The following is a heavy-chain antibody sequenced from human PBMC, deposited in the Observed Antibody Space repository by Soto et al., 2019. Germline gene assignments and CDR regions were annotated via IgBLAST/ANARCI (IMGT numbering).Heavy chain of an antibody. CDR3: ARGVPAGTAAGNFQH. Sequence: ASVKVSCKASGGTFSSYAISWVRQAPGQGLEWMGGIIPILGIANYAQKFQGRVTITADKSTSTAYMELSSLRSEDTAVFYCARGVPAGTAAGNFQHWGQGTLVTVSS. D-gene: IGHD6-13*01. J-gene: IGHJ1*01. V-gene: IGHV1-69*10. CDR2: IIPILGIA. CDR1: GGTFSSYA.